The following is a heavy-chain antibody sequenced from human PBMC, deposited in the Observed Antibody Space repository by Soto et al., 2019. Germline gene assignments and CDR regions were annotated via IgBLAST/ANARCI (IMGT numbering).Heavy chain of an antibody. CDR2: IIPIFVTA. CDR3: ATSGGITMVRGTNWFDP. Sequence: SVKVSCKASGGTFCSYAISWVRQAPGQGLEWMGGIIPIFVTANYSQKFQGRVTITADESTSTAYMELSSLRSEDTAVYYCATSGGITMVRGTNWFDPRGQGSLVTISS. D-gene: IGHD3-10*01. CDR1: GGTFCSYA. J-gene: IGHJ5*02. V-gene: IGHV1-69*13.